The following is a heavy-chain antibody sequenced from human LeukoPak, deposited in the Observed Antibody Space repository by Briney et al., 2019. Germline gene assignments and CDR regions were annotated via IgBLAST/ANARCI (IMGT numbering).Heavy chain of an antibody. CDR3: AKELSITIFGVVIPYYYYGMDV. CDR1: GLTFSSYG. J-gene: IGHJ6*02. V-gene: IGHV3-30*18. Sequence: GRSLRLSCAASGLTFSSYGMHWVRQAPGKGLEWVAVISYDGSNKYYADSVKGRFTISRDNSKNTLYLQMNSLRAEDTAVYYCAKELSITIFGVVIPYYYYGMDVWGQGTTVTVSS. CDR2: ISYDGSNK. D-gene: IGHD3-3*01.